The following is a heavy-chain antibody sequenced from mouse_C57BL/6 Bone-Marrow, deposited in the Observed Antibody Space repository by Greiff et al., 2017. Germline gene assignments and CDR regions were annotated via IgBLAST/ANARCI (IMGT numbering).Heavy chain of an antibody. D-gene: IGHD1-1*01. Sequence: EVNVVESGGDLVKPGGSLKLSCAASGFTFSSYGMSWVRQTPDKRLEWVATISSGGSYTSYPDSVKGRFTISRDNAKNTLYLQMSSLKSEDTAMYYCARQRYSSSWFAYWGQGTLVTVSA. V-gene: IGHV5-6*01. CDR1: GFTFSSYG. CDR2: ISSGGSYT. CDR3: ARQRYSSSWFAY. J-gene: IGHJ3*01.